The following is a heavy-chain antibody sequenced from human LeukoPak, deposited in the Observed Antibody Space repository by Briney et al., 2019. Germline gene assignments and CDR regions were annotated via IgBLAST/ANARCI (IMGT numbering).Heavy chain of an antibody. V-gene: IGHV4-39*01. CDR2: IYYSGNT. Sequence: SETLSLICSGSGGCISSLTYYWGWLRPPPGKGLEWIASIYYSGNTYYSPSVKSRVPISVNRSNNQFSLRLSSVTAADTAVYFCTGYSAGWSSGGGYWGQGTVVTVSS. J-gene: IGHJ4*02. CDR3: TGYSAGWSSGGGY. CDR1: GGCISSLTYY. D-gene: IGHD6-19*01.